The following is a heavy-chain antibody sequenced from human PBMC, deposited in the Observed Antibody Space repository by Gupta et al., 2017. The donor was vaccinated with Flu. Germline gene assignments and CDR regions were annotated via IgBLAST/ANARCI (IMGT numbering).Heavy chain of an antibody. CDR2: IWYDGSNK. D-gene: IGHD5-12*01. CDR1: GFTFSSYG. CDR3: ARDNIVATEVSYYMDV. Sequence: QVQLVESGGGVVQPGRSLRLSCAASGFTFSSYGMHWVRQAPGKGLEWVAVIWYDGSNKYYADSVKGRFTISRDNSKNTLYLQMNSLRAEDTAVYYCARDNIVATEVSYYMDVWGKGTTVTVSS. J-gene: IGHJ6*03. V-gene: IGHV3-33*01.